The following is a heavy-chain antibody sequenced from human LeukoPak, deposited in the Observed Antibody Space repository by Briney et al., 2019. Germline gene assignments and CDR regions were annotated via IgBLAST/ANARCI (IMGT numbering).Heavy chain of an antibody. Sequence: ASVKVSCKASGYTFTGYYMHWVRQAPGQGLEWMGWINPNSGGTNYAQKFQGRVTMTRDTSISAVYMELSRLRSDDTAVYYCARDGTGVYNLVQYWGQGTLVSVSS. CDR1: GYTFTGYY. V-gene: IGHV1-2*02. J-gene: IGHJ4*02. CDR3: ARDGTGVYNLVQY. CDR2: INPNSGGT. D-gene: IGHD5-24*01.